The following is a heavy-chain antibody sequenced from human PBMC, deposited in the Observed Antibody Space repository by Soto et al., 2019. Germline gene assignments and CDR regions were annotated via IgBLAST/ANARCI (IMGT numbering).Heavy chain of an antibody. D-gene: IGHD1-7*01. CDR1: VFMLSTYS. Sequence: GGSLRLSCADSVFMLSTYSMSWVRQAPGKGLEWVSHITGSGGVTYYADSVKGRFTISRDTSSNTLYLQMNSLRAEDTALYYCAKCLQIHWNYDAYHIWGQGTMVTVSS. V-gene: IGHV3-23*01. J-gene: IGHJ3*02. CDR3: AKCLQIHWNYDAYHI. CDR2: ITGSGGVT.